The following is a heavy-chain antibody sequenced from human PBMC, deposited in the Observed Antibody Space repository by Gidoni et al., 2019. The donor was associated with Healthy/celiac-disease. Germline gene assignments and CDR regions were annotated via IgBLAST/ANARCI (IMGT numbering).Heavy chain of an antibody. CDR2: ISGSGGST. CDR3: ATSTVVTPRADY. D-gene: IGHD4-17*01. V-gene: IGHV3-23*01. Sequence: EVQLLESGGGLVQPGGSLRFSCAASGFTFSSYAMSWVRQAPGKGLEWVSAISGSGGSTYYADSVKGRFTISRDNSKNTLYLQMNSLRAEDTAVYYCATSTVVTPRADYWGQGTLVTVSS. J-gene: IGHJ4*02. CDR1: GFTFSSYA.